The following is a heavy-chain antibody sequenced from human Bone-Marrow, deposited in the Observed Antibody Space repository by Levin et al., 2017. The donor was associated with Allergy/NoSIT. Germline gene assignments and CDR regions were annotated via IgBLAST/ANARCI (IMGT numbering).Heavy chain of an antibody. D-gene: IGHD2-15*01. Sequence: SETLSLTCSVSGGSIANYYWNWVRQPPGKGLEWIGYIYYTGSTKYNPSLKSRVIISVDTSKNQVSLKLSSVTAADTGVYYCAREGIELPATSGAYYYAMDVWGQGTTVTVSS. CDR2: IYYTGST. CDR1: GGSIANYY. J-gene: IGHJ6*02. CDR3: AREGIELPATSGAYYYAMDV. V-gene: IGHV4-59*01.